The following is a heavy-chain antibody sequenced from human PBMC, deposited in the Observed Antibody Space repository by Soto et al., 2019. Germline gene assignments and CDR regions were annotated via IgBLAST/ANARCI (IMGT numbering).Heavy chain of an antibody. CDR2: INSDGSST. V-gene: IGHV3-74*01. J-gene: IGHJ4*02. Sequence: EVQLVESGGGLVQPGGSLRLSCAASGFTFSSYWMHWVRQAPGKGLVWVSRINSDGSSTSYADSVKGRFTISRDNAKNNLYLQMNSLRAEDTAVYYCARVDNQLLFDDAFDYWGQGTLVIVSS. CDR1: GFTFSSYW. D-gene: IGHD2-2*01. CDR3: ARVDNQLLFDDAFDY.